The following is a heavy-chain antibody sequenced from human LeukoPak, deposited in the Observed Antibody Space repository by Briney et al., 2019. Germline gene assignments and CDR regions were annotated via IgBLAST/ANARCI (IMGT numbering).Heavy chain of an antibody. V-gene: IGHV3-74*01. J-gene: IGHJ4*02. CDR1: EFTFSTYW. D-gene: IGHD4-23*01. CDR3: ASGYSSDYGGNVY. Sequence: GGSLRLSCAASEFTFSTYWIHWVRQAPGKGLVWVSRINSDGSSTNYADSVKGRFTISRDNAKNTLYLQMNGLSIEDTAVYYCASGYSSDYGGNVYWGRGTLVTVSS. CDR2: INSDGSST.